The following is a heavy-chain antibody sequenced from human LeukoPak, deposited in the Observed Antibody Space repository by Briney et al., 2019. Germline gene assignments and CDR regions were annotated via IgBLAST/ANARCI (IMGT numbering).Heavy chain of an antibody. CDR3: ARRPLYDYYDSSGYYSRVHVY. CDR1: GGSFSGYY. D-gene: IGHD3-22*01. Sequence: SETLSLTCAVYGGSFSGYYWSWIRQPPGKGLKWIGEINHSGSTNYNPSLKSRVTISVDTSKNQFSLKLSSVTAAETSVYYCARRPLYDYYDSSGYYSRVHVYWGQGTLVTVSS. CDR2: INHSGST. J-gene: IGHJ4*02. V-gene: IGHV4-34*01.